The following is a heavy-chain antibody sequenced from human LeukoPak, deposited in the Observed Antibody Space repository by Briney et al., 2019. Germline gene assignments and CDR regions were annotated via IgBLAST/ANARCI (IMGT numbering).Heavy chain of an antibody. Sequence: GGSLRLSCAASGFTFSDYYMSWIRQAPGKGLEWVSYISSSGSTIYYADSVKGRFTISRDNAKNSLYLQMNSLRAEDTAVYYCARDHGYSSSSYYYYYYMDVWGKGTTVTVSS. D-gene: IGHD6-6*01. V-gene: IGHV3-11*04. CDR2: ISSSGSTI. CDR3: ARDHGYSSSSYYYYYYMDV. J-gene: IGHJ6*03. CDR1: GFTFSDYY.